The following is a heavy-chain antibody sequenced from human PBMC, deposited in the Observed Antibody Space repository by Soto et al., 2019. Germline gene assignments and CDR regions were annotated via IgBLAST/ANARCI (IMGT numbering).Heavy chain of an antibody. Sequence: SETLSLTCTVSGGSISSYYWSWIRQPPGKGLEWIGYIYYSGSTNYNPSLKSRVTISVDTSKNQFSLKLSSVTAADTAIYYCARANWYSEYWGQGTLVTVPS. J-gene: IGHJ4*02. CDR2: IYYSGST. V-gene: IGHV4-59*01. CDR3: ARANWYSEY. D-gene: IGHD7-27*01. CDR1: GGSISSYY.